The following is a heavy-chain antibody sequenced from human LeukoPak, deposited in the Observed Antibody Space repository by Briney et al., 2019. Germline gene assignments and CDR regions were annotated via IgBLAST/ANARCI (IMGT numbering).Heavy chain of an antibody. V-gene: IGHV3-23*01. Sequence: GGSLRLSFAASGFAFSSFDMGWVRQSPGKGLEWLSTINGGGNTTFYSDSVKGRFTISRDNSKNTLYLHMDSLRPDDTAIYYCTKELHVAVAVADYYYFYMDVWGRGTAVTVSS. CDR1: GFAFSSFD. D-gene: IGHD6-19*01. CDR2: INGGGNTT. CDR3: TKELHVAVAVADYYYFYMDV. J-gene: IGHJ6*03.